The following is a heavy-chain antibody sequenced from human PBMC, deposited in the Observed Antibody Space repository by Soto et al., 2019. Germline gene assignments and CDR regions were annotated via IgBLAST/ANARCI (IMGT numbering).Heavy chain of an antibody. D-gene: IGHD1-26*01. CDR3: ARVRVGIGNHCDS. CDR1: NGSISGYY. J-gene: IGHJ4*02. Sequence: SETLSLTCTVSNGSISGYYWTWIRQPPGKGLEWIGYIYYSGIARYNPSLESRVTLSVDASKNQLSLRLNSVTAADTAVYHCARVRVGIGNHCDSWGQGTLVTVSS. V-gene: IGHV4-59*01. CDR2: IYYSGIA.